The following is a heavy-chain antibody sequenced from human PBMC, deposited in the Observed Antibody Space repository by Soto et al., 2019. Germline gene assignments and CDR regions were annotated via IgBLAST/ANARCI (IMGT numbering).Heavy chain of an antibody. CDR1: GFTFSSYG. CDR2: ISYDGSNK. D-gene: IGHD6-19*01. V-gene: IGHV3-30*18. J-gene: IGHJ4*02. CDR3: AKEGYSSGWSSFDY. Sequence: PGGSLRLSCAASGFTFSSYGMHWVRQAPGKGLEWVAVISYDGSNKYYADSVKGRFTISRDNSKNTLYLQMNSLRAEDTAVYYCAKEGYSSGWSSFDYWGQGTLVTVSS.